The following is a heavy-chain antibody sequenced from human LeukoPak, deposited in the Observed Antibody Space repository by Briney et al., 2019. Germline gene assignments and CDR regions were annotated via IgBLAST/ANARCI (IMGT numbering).Heavy chain of an antibody. CDR3: ASPGSGRHAFDI. CDR1: GGSFSGYY. D-gene: IGHD3-10*01. J-gene: IGHJ3*02. Sequence: SETVSLTCAVYGGSFSGYYWSWIRQPPGKGLEWIGEINHSGSTNYNPSLKCRVTISVDTSKNQFSLKLSSVTAADTAVYYCASPGSGRHAFDIWGQGTMVTVSS. CDR2: INHSGST. V-gene: IGHV4-34*01.